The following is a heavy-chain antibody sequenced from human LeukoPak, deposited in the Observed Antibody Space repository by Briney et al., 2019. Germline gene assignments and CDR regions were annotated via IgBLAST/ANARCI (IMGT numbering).Heavy chain of an antibody. D-gene: IGHD6-19*01. CDR1: GFTFSSYE. J-gene: IGHJ4*02. Sequence: GGSLRLSCVASGFTFSSYEMNWVRQAPGKGLEWVSSISSSSYIYYADSVKGRFTISRDNAKNSLYLQMNSLRVEDTAAYYCARGSVSSGGGSDFDYWGQGTLVTVSS. V-gene: IGHV3-21*01. CDR2: ISSSSYI. CDR3: ARGSVSSGGGSDFDY.